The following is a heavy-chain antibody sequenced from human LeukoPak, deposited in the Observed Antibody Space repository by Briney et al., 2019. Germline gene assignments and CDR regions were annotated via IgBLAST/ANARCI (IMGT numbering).Heavy chain of an antibody. CDR1: GYTFITYG. Sequence: ASVKVSCKASGYTFITYGISWVRQAPGQGLEWMGWINPNSGGSNCAQKFQGRVTMTRETSISTAYMELSRLSSDDTAVYYCARVQVSDDNWGFFDYWGQGTLVTVSS. CDR2: INPNSGGS. J-gene: IGHJ4*02. D-gene: IGHD1-1*01. CDR3: ARVQVSDDNWGFFDY. V-gene: IGHV1-2*02.